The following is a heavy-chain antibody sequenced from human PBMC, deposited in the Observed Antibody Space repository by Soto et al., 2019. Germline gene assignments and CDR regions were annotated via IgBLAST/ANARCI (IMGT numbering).Heavy chain of an antibody. D-gene: IGHD1-26*01. Sequence: SETLSLTCTVSGGSFISYYWSWIRQPPGKGLEWIGYIYYSGSTNYNPSLKSRVTISVDTSKNQFSLKLSSVTAADTAVYYCAREGRYTSFDIWGQGTMVTVSS. CDR2: IYYSGST. V-gene: IGHV4-59*01. CDR1: GGSFISYY. J-gene: IGHJ3*02. CDR3: AREGRYTSFDI.